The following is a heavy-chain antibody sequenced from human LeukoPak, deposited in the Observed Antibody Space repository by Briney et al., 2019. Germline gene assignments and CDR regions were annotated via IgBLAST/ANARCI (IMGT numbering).Heavy chain of an antibody. CDR1: GFTVSSNY. Sequence: GGVLRLSCAASGFTVSSNYMSWVRQAPGKGLEWVSVIYSGGSTYYADSVKGRFTISGDNSKNTLYLQMNSLRAEDTAVYYCAKDGTMLGYCSSTSCYSPHDYWGQGTLVTVSS. CDR2: IYSGGST. CDR3: AKDGTMLGYCSSTSCYSPHDY. J-gene: IGHJ4*02. V-gene: IGHV3-66*01. D-gene: IGHD2-2*01.